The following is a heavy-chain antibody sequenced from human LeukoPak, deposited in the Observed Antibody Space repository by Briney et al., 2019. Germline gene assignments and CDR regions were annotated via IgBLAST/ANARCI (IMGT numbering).Heavy chain of an antibody. CDR3: ASGWYFDY. Sequence: PSETLSLTCTVSGGSISSSSYYWGWIRQPPGKGLEWLGSIYYSVSTYYNPSLKSRFTISVDTSKNQFSLKRSSVTAADTAVYYCASGWYFDYWGQGTLVTVSS. CDR1: GGSISSSSYY. V-gene: IGHV4-39*01. CDR2: IYYSVST. J-gene: IGHJ4*02. D-gene: IGHD6-19*01.